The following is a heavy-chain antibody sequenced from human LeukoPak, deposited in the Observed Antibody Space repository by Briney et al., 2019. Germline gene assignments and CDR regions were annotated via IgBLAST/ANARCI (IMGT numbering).Heavy chain of an antibody. J-gene: IGHJ4*02. D-gene: IGHD2-2*03. CDR2: IRSSGSTT. Sequence: PGGSLRLSCAASGFTFGDYSMNWVRQAPGKGLEWVSYIRSSGSTTYYADSVKGRFTVSRDNAKNSLYLQMNSLRAEDTAVYYCAAGYCSSTNCGFNYWGQGTLVTVSS. CDR3: AAGYCSSTNCGFNY. CDR1: GFTFGDYS. V-gene: IGHV3-48*01.